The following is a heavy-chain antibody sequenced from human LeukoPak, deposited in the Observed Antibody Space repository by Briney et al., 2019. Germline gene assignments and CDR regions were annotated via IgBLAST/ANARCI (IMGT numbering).Heavy chain of an antibody. V-gene: IGHV4-59*01. CDR3: AKVGRGYSYGYYFDY. D-gene: IGHD5-18*01. CDR1: GGSISSYY. J-gene: IGHJ4*02. Sequence: SETLSLTCTVSGGSISSYYWSWIRQPPGKGLEWIGYIYYSGSTNYNPSLKGRVTISVDTSKNQFSLKLSSVTAADTAVYYCAKVGRGYSYGYYFDYWGQGTLVTVSS. CDR2: IYYSGST.